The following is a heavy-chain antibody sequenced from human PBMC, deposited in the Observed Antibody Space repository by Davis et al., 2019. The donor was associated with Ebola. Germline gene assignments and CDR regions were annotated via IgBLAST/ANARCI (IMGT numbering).Heavy chain of an antibody. Sequence: GESLKISCQGSGYSFTSYWIGWVRQMPGKGLEWMGIIYPGDSDTRYSPSFQGQVTISADKSITTAYLQWSSLKASDTAMYYCASRYCSSTSCFEWRHWGQGTLVTVSS. CDR1: GYSFTSYW. CDR2: IYPGDSDT. J-gene: IGHJ4*02. V-gene: IGHV5-51*01. D-gene: IGHD2-2*01. CDR3: ASRYCSSTSCFEWRH.